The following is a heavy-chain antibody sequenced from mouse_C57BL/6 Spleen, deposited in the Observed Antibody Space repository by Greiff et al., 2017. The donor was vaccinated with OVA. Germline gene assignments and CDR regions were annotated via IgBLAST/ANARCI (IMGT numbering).Heavy chain of an antibody. CDR1: GYTFTSYW. V-gene: IGHV1-52*01. CDR3: ARGIYYDYNEGYAMDY. J-gene: IGHJ4*01. CDR2: IDPSDSET. D-gene: IGHD2-4*01. Sequence: VQLQQPGAELVRPGSSVKLSCKASGYTFTSYWMHWVKQRPIQGLEWIGNIDPSDSETNYNQKFKDKATLTVDKSSSTAYMQLSSLTSEDSAVYYCARGIYYDYNEGYAMDYWGQGTSVTVSS.